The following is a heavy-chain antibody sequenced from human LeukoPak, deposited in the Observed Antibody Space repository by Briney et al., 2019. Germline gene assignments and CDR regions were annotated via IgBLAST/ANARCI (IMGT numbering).Heavy chain of an antibody. CDR2: INSDGSII. J-gene: IGHJ4*02. CDR3: ARGPTYYDFYFDY. CDR1: RFTFSSYW. Sequence: GGSLRLSCAASRFTFSSYWMHWVRQAPGEGPVWVSRINSDGSIIRYADFVKGRFTISRDNAKNTLYLQMNSLRADDTSVYYCARGPTYYDFYFDYWGQGTLVTVSS. D-gene: IGHD3-3*01. V-gene: IGHV3-74*01.